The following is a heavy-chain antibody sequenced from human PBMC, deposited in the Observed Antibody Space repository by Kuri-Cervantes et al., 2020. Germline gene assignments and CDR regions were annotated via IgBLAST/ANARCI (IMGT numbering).Heavy chain of an antibody. J-gene: IGHJ4*02. CDR3: ARDHCSSTSCYPANFDY. CDR2: ISYDGSNK. V-gene: IGHV3-30-3*01. Sequence: GESLKLSCAASGFTFSSYAMHWVRQAPGKGLEWVAVISYDGSNKYYADSVKGRFTISRDNSKNTLYLQMNSLRDEDTAVYYCARDHCSSTSCYPANFDYWGQGTLVTVSS. D-gene: IGHD2-2*01. CDR1: GFTFSSYA.